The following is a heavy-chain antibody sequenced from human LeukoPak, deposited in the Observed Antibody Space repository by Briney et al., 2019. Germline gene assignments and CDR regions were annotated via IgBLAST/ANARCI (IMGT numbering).Heavy chain of an antibody. V-gene: IGHV3-66*01. CDR1: GLIVSSNY. CDR3: AREGRGTDAFDI. J-gene: IGHJ3*02. D-gene: IGHD3-16*01. CDR2: IYSAGSI. Sequence: GGSLRLSCVASGLIVSSNYMTWVRQAPGKGLEWVSIIYSAGSIDYADSVRGRFTISRDNSKNTVYLQMNNVTGADTAVYYCAREGRGTDAFDIWGQGTIVTVSS.